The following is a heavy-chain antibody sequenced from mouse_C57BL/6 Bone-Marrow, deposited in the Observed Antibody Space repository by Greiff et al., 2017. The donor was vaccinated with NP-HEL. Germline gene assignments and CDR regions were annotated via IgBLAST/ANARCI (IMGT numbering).Heavy chain of an antibody. Sequence: VQLQESGPELVKPGASVKLSCKASGYTFTSYDINWVKQRPGQGLEWIGWIYPRDGSTTYNEKFKGKATLTVDTSSSTAYMQLHSLTSEDSAVYFCAEYYYGSSYDAMDYWGQGTSVTVSS. CDR3: AEYYYGSSYDAMDY. V-gene: IGHV1-85*01. CDR2: IYPRDGST. J-gene: IGHJ4*01. CDR1: GYTFTSYD. D-gene: IGHD1-1*01.